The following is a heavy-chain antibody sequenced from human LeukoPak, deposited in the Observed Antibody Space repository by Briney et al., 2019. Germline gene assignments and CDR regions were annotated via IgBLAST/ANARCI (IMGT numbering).Heavy chain of an antibody. CDR1: GFTFSSYG. D-gene: IGHD2-15*01. CDR2: ISYDGSNK. Sequence: PGGSLRLSCAASGFTFSSYGMHWVRQAPGTGLEWVAVISYDGSNKYYADSVKGRFTISRDNSKNTLYLQMNSLRAEDTAVYYCAKGKLPGDWGQGTLVTVSS. CDR3: AKGKLPGD. J-gene: IGHJ4*02. V-gene: IGHV3-30*18.